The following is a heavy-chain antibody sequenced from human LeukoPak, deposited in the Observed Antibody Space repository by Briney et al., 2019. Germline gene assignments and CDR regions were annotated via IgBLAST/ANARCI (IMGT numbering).Heavy chain of an antibody. Sequence: SETLSLTCTVSGGSISSGDYYWSWIRQPPGKGLEWIGYIYYSGSTYYNPSLKSRVTISVDTSKNQFSLKLSSVTAADTAVYYCARVPIDYGDYRDCWGQGTLVTVSS. CDR2: IYYSGST. CDR1: GGSISSGDYY. J-gene: IGHJ4*02. V-gene: IGHV4-30-4*01. CDR3: ARVPIDYGDYRDC. D-gene: IGHD4-17*01.